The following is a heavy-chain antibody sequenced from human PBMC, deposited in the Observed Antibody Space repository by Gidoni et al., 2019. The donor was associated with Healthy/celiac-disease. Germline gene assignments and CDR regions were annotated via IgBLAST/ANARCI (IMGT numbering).Heavy chain of an antibody. D-gene: IGHD6-13*01. CDR1: GGSISSYY. J-gene: IGHJ4*02. Sequence: QVQLQESGPGLVKPSETLSLTCTVSGGSISSYYWSWIRQPPGKGLEWIGYIYYSGSTNYNPSLKSRVTISVDTSKNQFSLKLSAVTAADTAVYYCARALTYSSSWYYFDYWGQGTLVTVSS. V-gene: IGHV4-59*01. CDR3: ARALTYSSSWYYFDY. CDR2: IYYSGST.